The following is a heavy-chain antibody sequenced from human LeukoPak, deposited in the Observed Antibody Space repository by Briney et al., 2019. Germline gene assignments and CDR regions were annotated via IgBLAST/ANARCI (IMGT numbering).Heavy chain of an antibody. V-gene: IGHV1-69*06. CDR1: GGTFSSYA. Sequence: GASVKVSCKASGGTFSSYAISWVRQAPGQGLEWMGGIIPIFGTANYAQKFQGRVTITADKSTSTAYMELSSLRSEDTAVYYCARDPGLYRENWFDPWGQGTLVTVSS. J-gene: IGHJ5*02. D-gene: IGHD2-8*01. CDR3: ARDPGLYRENWFDP. CDR2: IIPIFGTA.